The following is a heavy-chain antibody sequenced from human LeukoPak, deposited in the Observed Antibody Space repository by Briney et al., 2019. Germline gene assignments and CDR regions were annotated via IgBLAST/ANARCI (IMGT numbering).Heavy chain of an antibody. CDR3: ARAVGATDFDY. CDR2: IYYSGST. V-gene: IGHV4-59*01. CDR1: GGSISSYY. J-gene: IGHJ4*02. D-gene: IGHD1-26*01. Sequence: SETLSLTCTVSGGSISSYYWSWIRQPPGKGLEWIGYIYYSGSTNYNPSLKSRVTISVDTSKNQFSLKLSSVTAADTAVYYCARAVGATDFDYWGQGTLVTVSS.